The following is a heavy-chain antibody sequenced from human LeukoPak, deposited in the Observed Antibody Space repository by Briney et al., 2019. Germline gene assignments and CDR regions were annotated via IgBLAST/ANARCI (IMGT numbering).Heavy chain of an antibody. V-gene: IGHV5-51*01. CDR1: GYSFTSYW. Sequence: GESLKISCKGSGYSFTSYWIGWVRQMPGKGLEWMGIIYPGDSDTRYSPSFQGQVTISADKSISTVYLQWSSLKASDTAMYYCAITGGGYSGTSNNWFDPWGQGTLVIVSS. J-gene: IGHJ5*02. CDR2: IYPGDSDT. CDR3: AITGGGYSGTSNNWFDP. D-gene: IGHD3-16*01.